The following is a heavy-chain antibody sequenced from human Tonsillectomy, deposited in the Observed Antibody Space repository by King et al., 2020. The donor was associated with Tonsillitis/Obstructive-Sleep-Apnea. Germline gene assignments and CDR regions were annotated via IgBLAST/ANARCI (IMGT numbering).Heavy chain of an antibody. CDR1: GFTFSNYW. CDR2: IRQDGIEK. D-gene: IGHD2-2*01. V-gene: IGHV3-7*04. Sequence: QLVQSGGGLVQPGGSLRLSCAASGFTFSNYWMTWVRQAPGKGLEWVGTIRQDGIEKFYVDSVKGRFTISRDNAKNSLYLQLNSLRDEDTAVYYCAREGEYCRRTICSANDHWGQGTLVTVSS. J-gene: IGHJ4*02. CDR3: AREGEYCRRTICSANDH.